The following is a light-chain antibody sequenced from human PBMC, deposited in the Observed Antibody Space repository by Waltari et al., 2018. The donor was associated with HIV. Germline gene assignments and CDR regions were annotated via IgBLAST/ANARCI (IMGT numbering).Light chain of an antibody. CDR2: EVT. J-gene: IGLJ3*02. CDR1: SSDVGSYNL. Sequence: QSALTQPPSVSGSPGQSVTISCTGTSSDVGSYNLVSWYQQSPGTAPKLMVYEVTYRPSGVPERFSGSKSCHTASLTISGLQAEDEADYYCSSFTSSSTVVFGGGTKLTVL. CDR3: SSFTSSSTVV. V-gene: IGLV2-18*02.